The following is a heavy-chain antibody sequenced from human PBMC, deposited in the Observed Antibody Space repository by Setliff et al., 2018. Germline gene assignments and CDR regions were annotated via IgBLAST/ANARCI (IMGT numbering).Heavy chain of an antibody. J-gene: IGHJ4*02. CDR1: GDSISSHY. CDR2: IYYSGST. Sequence: SETLSLTCNVSGDSISSHYWSWIRQPPGKGLEWIGSIYYSGSTNYNPSLKSRVTISVDTSKNQFSLKLSSVTAADTAVYYCARVYSYYNFWSGYYNGFDYWGQGTLVTVSS. V-gene: IGHV4-59*11. D-gene: IGHD3-3*01. CDR3: ARVYSYYNFWSGYYNGFDY.